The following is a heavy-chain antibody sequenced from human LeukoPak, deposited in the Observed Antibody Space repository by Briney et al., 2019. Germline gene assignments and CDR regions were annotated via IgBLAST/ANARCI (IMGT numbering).Heavy chain of an antibody. J-gene: IGHJ3*02. D-gene: IGHD1-26*01. CDR2: IYSGGST. V-gene: IGHV3-53*01. Sequence: GGSPRPSCAGPGFTVSSHYMSLVRQAPRKGLGGVSVIYSGGSTYYADSVKGRFTISRDNSKNTLYLQMNSLRAEDTAVYYCATSGSWPPGDAFDIWGQGTMVTVSS. CDR1: GFTVSSHY. CDR3: ATSGSWPPGDAFDI.